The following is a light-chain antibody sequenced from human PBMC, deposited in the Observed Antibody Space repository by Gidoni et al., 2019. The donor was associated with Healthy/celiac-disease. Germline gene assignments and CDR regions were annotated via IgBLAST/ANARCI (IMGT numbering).Light chain of an antibody. V-gene: IGKV1-39*01. J-gene: IGKJ4*01. CDR3: QQRDSTPRS. Sequence: DIQMTQSPSSLSASVGDRVTITCRASQSISSYLNWYQQKPGKAPKLLIYAASSLHSGVPSRFSGSGSGTDFTLTISSLQPEDFATYYCQQRDSTPRSFGGGTKVEIK. CDR2: AAS. CDR1: QSISSY.